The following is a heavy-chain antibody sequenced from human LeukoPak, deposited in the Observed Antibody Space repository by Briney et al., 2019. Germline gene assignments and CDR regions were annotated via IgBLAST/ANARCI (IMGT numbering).Heavy chain of an antibody. CDR3: ARGRYVVPVYYYYYGMDV. J-gene: IGHJ6*02. V-gene: IGHV1-69*13. Sequence: ASVKVSCKASGGTFSSYAISWVRQAPGQGLEWMGGIIPIFGTANYAQKFQGRVTITADESTSTAYMELSSLRSEDTAVDYCARGRYVVPVYYYYYGMDVWGQGTTVTVSS. D-gene: IGHD2-2*01. CDR1: GGTFSSYA. CDR2: IIPIFGTA.